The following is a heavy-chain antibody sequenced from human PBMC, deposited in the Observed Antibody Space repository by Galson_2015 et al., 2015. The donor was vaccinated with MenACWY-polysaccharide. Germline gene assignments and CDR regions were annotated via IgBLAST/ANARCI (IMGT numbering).Heavy chain of an antibody. J-gene: IGHJ6*02. Sequence: SLRLSCAASGFSLGAWYMSWIRQAPGKGLEWLSYISKSGDSIYYGDSVKGRFAISRDNAKNSLYLRLNSLEVEDTAIYYCARGHYGLDVWGQGTTVTVSS. CDR1: GFSLGAWY. CDR3: ARGHYGLDV. CDR2: ISKSGDSI. V-gene: IGHV3-11*01.